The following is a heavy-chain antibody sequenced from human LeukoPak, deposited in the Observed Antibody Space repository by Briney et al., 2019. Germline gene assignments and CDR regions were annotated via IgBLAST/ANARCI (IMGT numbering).Heavy chain of an antibody. CDR2: IYYSGST. J-gene: IGHJ4*02. Sequence: PPETPSLTCTVSGGSISSSSYYWGWTRQTPGKGLEWIGSIYYSGSTYYNPSLKSTISISVDTSKNQFSLKLSSVTAADTAVYYCARHHALIYRPFDYWDQGTLATVTS. V-gene: IGHV4-39*01. CDR3: ARHHALIYRPFDY. CDR1: GGSISSSSYY. D-gene: IGHD3-3*01.